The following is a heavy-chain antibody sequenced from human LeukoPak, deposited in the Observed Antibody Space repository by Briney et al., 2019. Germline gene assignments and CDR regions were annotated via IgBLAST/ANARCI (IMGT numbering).Heavy chain of an antibody. V-gene: IGHV7-4-1*02. CDR2: INTNTGNP. Sequence: ASVKVSCKASGYTFTSYAMNWVRQAPGQGLEWMGWINTNTGNPTYAQGFTGRFVFSLDTSVSTAYLQISSLKAEDTAVYYCARVDSSGYYYPFFDYWGQGTLVTVSS. CDR3: ARVDSSGYYYPFFDY. D-gene: IGHD3-22*01. J-gene: IGHJ4*02. CDR1: GYTFTSYA.